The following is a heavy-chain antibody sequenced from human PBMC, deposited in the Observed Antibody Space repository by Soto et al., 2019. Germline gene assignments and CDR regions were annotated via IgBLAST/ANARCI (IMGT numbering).Heavy chain of an antibody. Sequence: ASVKVSCEASGYTFTSYGISWVRQAPGQGLEWMGWISAYNGNTNYAQKLQGRVTMTTDTSTSTAYMELRSLRSDDTAVYYCATSQDWYSSGWERIDYWGQGTLVTVSS. CDR3: ATSQDWYSSGWERIDY. CDR1: GYTFTSYG. J-gene: IGHJ4*02. CDR2: ISAYNGNT. D-gene: IGHD6-19*01. V-gene: IGHV1-18*01.